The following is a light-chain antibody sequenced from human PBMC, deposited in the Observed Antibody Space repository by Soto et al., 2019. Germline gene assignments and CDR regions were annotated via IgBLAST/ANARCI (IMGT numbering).Light chain of an antibody. CDR3: QQYGRSPFT. V-gene: IGKV3-20*01. J-gene: IGKJ3*01. CDR1: QSVSSSF. Sequence: ELVLTQSPGTLSLSPGERATLSCRASQSVSSSFLAWYQQKPGQAPRLLIYGASSRATGIPDRFSGSGSGTEFTLTIRRLEPEDFAVYYCQQYGRSPFTFGPGTKVYIQ. CDR2: GAS.